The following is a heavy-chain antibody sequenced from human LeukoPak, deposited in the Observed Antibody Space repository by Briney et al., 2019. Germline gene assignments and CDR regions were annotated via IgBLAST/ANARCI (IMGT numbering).Heavy chain of an antibody. J-gene: IGHJ6*03. CDR2: IIPIFGTA. D-gene: IGHD5-18*01. CDR3: ASGPSTGIQLYYYYYYMDV. V-gene: IGHV1-69*01. Sequence: SVKVSCKASGGTFSGYAISWVRQAPGQGLEWMGGIIPIFGTANYAQKFQGRVTITADESTSTAYMELSSLRSEDTAVYYCASGPSTGIQLYYYYYYMDVWGKGTTVTISS. CDR1: GGTFSGYA.